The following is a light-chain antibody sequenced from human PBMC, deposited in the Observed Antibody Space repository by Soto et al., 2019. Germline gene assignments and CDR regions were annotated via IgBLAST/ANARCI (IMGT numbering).Light chain of an antibody. CDR3: SSYAGSNKVV. CDR1: SSDVGGYNY. Sequence: QSVLTQPPSASGSPGQSVTISCTGTSSDVGGYNYVSWYQQHPGKAPKLMTYEVSKRPSGVPDRFSGSKSGNTASLTVSGLQAEDEADYYCSSYAGSNKVVFGGGTQLTVL. CDR2: EVS. V-gene: IGLV2-8*01. J-gene: IGLJ2*01.